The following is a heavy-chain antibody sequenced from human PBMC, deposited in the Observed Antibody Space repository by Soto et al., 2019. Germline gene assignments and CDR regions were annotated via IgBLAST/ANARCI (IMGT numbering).Heavy chain of an antibody. J-gene: IGHJ4*02. CDR2: IYDSGST. V-gene: IGHV4-59*01. D-gene: IGHD2-15*01. CDR1: GGSISSYY. Sequence: PSETLSLTCTVSGGSISSYYWSWIRQPPGKGLEWIVYIYDSGSTNYNPSLKSRVTISVDTSKNQFSLKLSSVTAADTAVYYFAGTRGYCSGGSCPTVVDYWGQGTLVTVSS. CDR3: AGTRGYCSGGSCPTVVDY.